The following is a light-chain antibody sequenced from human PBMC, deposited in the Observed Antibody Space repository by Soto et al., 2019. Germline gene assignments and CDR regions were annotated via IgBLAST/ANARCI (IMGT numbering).Light chain of an antibody. Sequence: EIVLTQSPGSLSLSPGQRATLSCRASQSVDTTFFAWYQKKPGQAPRLIIYGASKRATGIPDRFSGSGSGTDFTLIISRLEPEDFAVYYCQQYMSSVTFGQGTKVDIK. CDR2: GAS. J-gene: IGKJ1*01. CDR1: QSVDTTF. CDR3: QQYMSSVT. V-gene: IGKV3-20*01.